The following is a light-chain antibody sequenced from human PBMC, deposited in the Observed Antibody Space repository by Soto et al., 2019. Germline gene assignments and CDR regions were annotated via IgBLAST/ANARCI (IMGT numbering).Light chain of an antibody. CDR2: DVT. CDR3: CSYEGTYTSFV. V-gene: IGLV2-14*03. J-gene: IGLJ1*01. Sequence: QSVLTQPASVSGSPGQSITISCTGTSSDVGDYNYVSWYQQHPGKAPKLLIYDVTIRTSGVSARFSGSKSGNTASLTISGLXAEDDADYFCCSYEGTYTSFVFGTGTKVTLL. CDR1: SSDVGDYNY.